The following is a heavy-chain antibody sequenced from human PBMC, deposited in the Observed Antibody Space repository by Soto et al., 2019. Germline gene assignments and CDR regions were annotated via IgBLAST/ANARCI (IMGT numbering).Heavy chain of an antibody. J-gene: IGHJ4*02. CDR1: GFTFNNYA. D-gene: IGHD6-13*01. Sequence: EVPLLESGGGLVQPGGSLRLSCAASGFTFNNYAMSWVRQAPGRGLEWVSAIIGSGNIIHYADSVKGRFTISRDNSKNTWYLQMSSLRAEDTAVYYCARAISSSWSYFDYWGQGTLVTVSS. CDR2: IIGSGNII. V-gene: IGHV3-23*01. CDR3: ARAISSSWSYFDY.